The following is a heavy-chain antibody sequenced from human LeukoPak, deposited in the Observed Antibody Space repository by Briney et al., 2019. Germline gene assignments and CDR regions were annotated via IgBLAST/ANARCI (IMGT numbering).Heavy chain of an antibody. CDR1: GGSISSYY. D-gene: IGHD3-3*01. CDR3: ARDSGGSGYLWFDP. Sequence: MPSETLSLTCTVSGGSISSYYWSWIRQPPGKGLEWIGYIYYSGSTNYNPSLKSRVSISVDASKNQFSLRLNSVTAADTAVYYCARDSGGSGYLWFDPWGQGTLVTVSS. J-gene: IGHJ5*02. V-gene: IGHV4-59*01. CDR2: IYYSGST.